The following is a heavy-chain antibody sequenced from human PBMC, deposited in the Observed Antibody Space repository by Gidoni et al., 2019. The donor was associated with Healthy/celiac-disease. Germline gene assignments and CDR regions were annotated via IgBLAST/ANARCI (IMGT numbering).Heavy chain of an antibody. CDR3: ARDVHLYSSSSGDYYYYYYMDV. Sequence: QVQLVQSGAEVKKPGASVKVSCKASGYTFTSYAMHWVRQAPGQRLEWMGWINAGNGNTKYSQKFQGRVTITRDTSASTAYMELSSLRSEDTAVYYCARDVHLYSSSSGDYYYYYYMDVWGKGTTVTVSS. CDR2: INAGNGNT. CDR1: GYTFTSYA. D-gene: IGHD6-6*01. J-gene: IGHJ6*03. V-gene: IGHV1-3*01.